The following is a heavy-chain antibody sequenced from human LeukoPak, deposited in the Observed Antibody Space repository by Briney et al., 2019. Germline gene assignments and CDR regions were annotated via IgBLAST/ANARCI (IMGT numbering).Heavy chain of an antibody. D-gene: IGHD4-17*01. V-gene: IGHV3-48*01. CDR1: GFTFSSYR. Sequence: GGSLRLSCAASGFTFSSYRMNWVRQAPGKGLEWVSYISSSSSTIYYADSVKGRFTISRDNAKNSLYLQMNSLRAEDTAVYYCARDHYGDKYYFDYWGQGTLVTVSS. J-gene: IGHJ4*02. CDR3: ARDHYGDKYYFDY. CDR2: ISSSSSTI.